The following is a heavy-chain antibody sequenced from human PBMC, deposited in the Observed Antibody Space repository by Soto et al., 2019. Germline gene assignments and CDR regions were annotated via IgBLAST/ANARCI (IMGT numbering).Heavy chain of an antibody. D-gene: IGHD6-25*01. CDR3: ARTRDGYTAFDY. Sequence: SETLSLTCTVSGDYFSTYGWTWIRQPPGKGLEWIGYIYYSGSTNYNPSLKSRVTISIDTSKNQFSLNVTSVTAADTAMYYCARTRDGYTAFDYWGQGTLVTVSS. CDR2: IYYSGST. V-gene: IGHV4-59*01. CDR1: GDYFSTYG. J-gene: IGHJ4*02.